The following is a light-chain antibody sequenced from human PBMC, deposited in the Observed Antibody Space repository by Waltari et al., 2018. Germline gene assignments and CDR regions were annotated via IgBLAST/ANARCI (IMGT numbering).Light chain of an antibody. Sequence: QSVLPQPPSASGTPGQRVPISCSGSYSNIGSNVVNWYQQLPGKAPKLLIYRSDRRPSGVPVRFSGSKSGSSASLAIDGLHSEDEADYYCASWDDSLNGHWVFGGGTKVTVL. CDR2: RSD. J-gene: IGLJ3*02. CDR3: ASWDDSLNGHWV. CDR1: YSNIGSNV. V-gene: IGLV1-44*01.